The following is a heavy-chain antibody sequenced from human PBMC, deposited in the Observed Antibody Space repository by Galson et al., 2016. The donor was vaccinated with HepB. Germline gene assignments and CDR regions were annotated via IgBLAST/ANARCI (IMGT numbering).Heavy chain of an antibody. J-gene: IGHJ3*02. Sequence: SETLSLTCAVYGGSFSGAYWNWIRQSADKGLEWIGDITHSGSTNYNPSLESRVTISVDASKNQFSLKLIFVTAADTAVYYCARMRAFAIWSQGTMVTVSS. CDR3: ARMRAFAI. CDR2: ITHSGST. V-gene: IGHV4-34*01. CDR1: GGSFSGAY.